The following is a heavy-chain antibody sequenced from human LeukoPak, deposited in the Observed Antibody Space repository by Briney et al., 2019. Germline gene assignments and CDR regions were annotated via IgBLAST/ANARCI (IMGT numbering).Heavy chain of an antibody. Sequence: ASVKVSCKASGYXFTDYYVHWVRQAPGQGLQWMGWISPSSGGTNYAQKFQGRVTMTRDTSISTAYMELSSLRSDDTAVYYCARGWGFGSIDYWGQGTLVTVSS. D-gene: IGHD7-27*01. J-gene: IGHJ4*02. CDR3: ARGWGFGSIDY. CDR1: GYXFTDYY. V-gene: IGHV1-2*02. CDR2: ISPSSGGT.